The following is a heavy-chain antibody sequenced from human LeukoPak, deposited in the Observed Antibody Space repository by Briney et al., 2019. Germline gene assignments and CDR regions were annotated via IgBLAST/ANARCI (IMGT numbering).Heavy chain of an antibody. J-gene: IGHJ4*02. D-gene: IGHD3-10*01. CDR2: ISYDGSNK. CDR1: GFSFSSYV. V-gene: IGHV3-30*18. Sequence: GGSLRLSCAASGFSFSSYVMHWVRQAPGKGLEWVAVISYDGSNKYYADSVKGRFTISRDNSKNTLYLQMNSLRAEDTAVYYCAKDRWSGGSGIIEPDYWGQGTLVTVSS. CDR3: AKDRWSGGSGIIEPDY.